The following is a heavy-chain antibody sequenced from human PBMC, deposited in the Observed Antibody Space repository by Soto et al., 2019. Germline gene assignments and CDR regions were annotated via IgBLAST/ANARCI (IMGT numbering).Heavy chain of an antibody. V-gene: IGHV1-69*01. CDR1: GGGISIYA. CDR3: SITFYYYGSGSLGRFDY. Sequence: GASVKGACKSSGGGISIYAISWVRQETGQGLEWMGGIIPIFGTANYAQKFQGRVTITADESTSTAYMELSSLRSEDTAVYYFSITFYYYGSGSLGRFDYWGQGTLVTVSS. J-gene: IGHJ4*02. CDR2: IIPIFGTA. D-gene: IGHD3-10*01.